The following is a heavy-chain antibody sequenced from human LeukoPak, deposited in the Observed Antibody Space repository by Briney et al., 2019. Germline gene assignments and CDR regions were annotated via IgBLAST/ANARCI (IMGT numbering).Heavy chain of an antibody. CDR3: ARDESYDSSGRH. V-gene: IGHV1-18*01. Sequence: ASVKVSLKASGYTFTSHGINWVRQAPGQGLEWMGWISPKNGNTNYAQNLQGRFTMTTDTSTSTVYMELRTLRSDDTAVYYCARDESYDSSGRHWSQGTLVTVSS. CDR2: ISPKNGNT. J-gene: IGHJ1*01. D-gene: IGHD3-22*01. CDR1: GYTFTSHG.